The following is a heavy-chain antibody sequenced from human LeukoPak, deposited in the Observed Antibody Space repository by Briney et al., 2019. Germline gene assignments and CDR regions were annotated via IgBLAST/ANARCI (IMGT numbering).Heavy chain of an antibody. CDR1: GYTFTSYG. CDR3: ARDGYYYGSGSYYRDFDY. V-gene: IGHV1-18*01. CDR2: ISAYNGNT. D-gene: IGHD3-10*01. Sequence: ASAKVSCKASGYTFTSYGISWVRQAPGQGLEWMGWISAYNGNTNYAQKLQGRVTMTTDTSTSTAYMELRSLRSDDTAVYYCARDGYYYGSGSYYRDFDYWGQGTLVTVSS. J-gene: IGHJ4*02.